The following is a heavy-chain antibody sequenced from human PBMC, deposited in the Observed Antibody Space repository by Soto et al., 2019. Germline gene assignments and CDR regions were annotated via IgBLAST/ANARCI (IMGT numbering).Heavy chain of an antibody. Sequence: VQLVECGGGVVQPGRSLRHSCAASGFTFRDYAMHWVRQAPGKGLEWVAVVSHDGRNTHYADSVKGRFTISRDSSKNTVSLEMTSLRAEDTAVYYCAKGGRQWLVTSDFNYWDQGALVTVSS. D-gene: IGHD6-19*01. J-gene: IGHJ4*02. V-gene: IGHV3-30*18. CDR2: VSHDGRNT. CDR3: AKGGRQWLVTSDFNY. CDR1: GFTFRDYA.